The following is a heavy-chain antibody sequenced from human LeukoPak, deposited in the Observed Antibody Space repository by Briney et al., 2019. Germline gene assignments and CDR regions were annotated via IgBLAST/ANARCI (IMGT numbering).Heavy chain of an antibody. Sequence: GASVKVSRKASGYTFTSYYMHWVRQAPGQGLEWMGIINPSGGSTSYAQKFQGRVTMTRDTSTSTVYMELSSLRSEDTAVYYCASQRLRRDWFDPWGQGTLVTLSS. CDR1: GYTFTSYY. V-gene: IGHV1-46*01. D-gene: IGHD4-17*01. J-gene: IGHJ5*02. CDR3: ASQRLRRDWFDP. CDR2: INPSGGST.